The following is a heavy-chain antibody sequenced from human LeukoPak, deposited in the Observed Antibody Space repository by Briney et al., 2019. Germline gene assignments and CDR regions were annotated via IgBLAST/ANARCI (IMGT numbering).Heavy chain of an antibody. Sequence: SVKVSCKASGGTFISYAISWVRQAPGQGLEWMGGIIPIFGTANYAQKFQGRVTITADESTSTAYMELSSLRSEDTAVYYCARATRTYYYDSNPRHDAFDIWGQGTMVTVSS. J-gene: IGHJ3*02. CDR3: ARATRTYYYDSNPRHDAFDI. V-gene: IGHV1-69*13. CDR2: IIPIFGTA. D-gene: IGHD3-22*01. CDR1: GGTFISYA.